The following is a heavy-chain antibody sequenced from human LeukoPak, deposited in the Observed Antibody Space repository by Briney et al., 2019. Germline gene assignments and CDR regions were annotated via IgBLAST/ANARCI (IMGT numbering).Heavy chain of an antibody. V-gene: IGHV1-2*02. CDR1: GYTFTTYD. J-gene: IGHJ5*02. Sequence: ASVKVSCKASGYTFTTYDITWVRQATGQGLEWMGWINPNSGGTNYAQKFQGRVTMTRDTSISTAYMELSRLRSDDTAVYYCAGAPTYYYGSGSEPYFDPWGQGTLVTVSS. CDR3: AGAPTYYYGSGSEPYFDP. D-gene: IGHD3-10*01. CDR2: INPNSGGT.